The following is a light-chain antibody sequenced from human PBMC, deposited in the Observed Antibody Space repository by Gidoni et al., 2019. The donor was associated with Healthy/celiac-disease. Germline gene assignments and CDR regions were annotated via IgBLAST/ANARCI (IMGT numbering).Light chain of an antibody. Sequence: QSALTQPPSASASPGPSVTISCTGTSSDVGGYNYVSWYQQHSGKAPKLMIYEVSKRPSGVPDRFSGSKSGNTASLTVSGLQAEDEADYYCSSYAGSNTVVFGGGTKLTVL. CDR2: EVS. J-gene: IGLJ2*01. V-gene: IGLV2-8*01. CDR1: SSDVGGYNY. CDR3: SSYAGSNTVV.